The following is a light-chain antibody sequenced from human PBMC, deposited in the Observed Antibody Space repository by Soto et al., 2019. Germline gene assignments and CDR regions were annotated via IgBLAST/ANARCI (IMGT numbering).Light chain of an antibody. Sequence: EIVMTQSPATLSVSPGERATLSCRASQSVSSNLAWYQQKPGQPPRLFIYGATSRATGVPARFSGSRSGTEFTLTISSLQSEDVAVYYCQHYSNWPPWTFGQGTKVDIK. V-gene: IGKV3-15*01. CDR1: QSVSSN. CDR3: QHYSNWPPWT. CDR2: GAT. J-gene: IGKJ1*01.